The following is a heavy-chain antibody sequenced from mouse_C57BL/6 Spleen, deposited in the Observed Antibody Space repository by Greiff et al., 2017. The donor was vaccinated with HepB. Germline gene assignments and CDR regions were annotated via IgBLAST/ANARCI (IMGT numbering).Heavy chain of an antibody. D-gene: IGHD2-1*01. CDR1: GYTFTDYE. J-gene: IGHJ2*01. CDR2: IDPETGGT. V-gene: IGHV1-15*01. Sequence: QVQLQQSGAELVRPGASVTLSCKASGYTFTDYEMHGVKQTPVHGLEWIGAIDPETGGTAYNKKFKGKALLTADKSSSTAYMELRSLTAEDSAVYYSTGTDCNCRYYFDDRGQGTTLTVAS. CDR3: TGTDCNCRYYFDD.